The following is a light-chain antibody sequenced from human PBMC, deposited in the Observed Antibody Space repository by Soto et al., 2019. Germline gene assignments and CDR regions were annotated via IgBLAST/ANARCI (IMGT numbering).Light chain of an antibody. Sequence: QSALTQPPSASGSPGLSVTISCTGTSSDVGRYNYVSWYQQHPGKAPRLMICEVSRRPSGVPDRFSGSKSGNTASLTVSGLQAEDEADYYCSSYAGSSNVFGTGTKLTVL. CDR3: SSYAGSSNV. CDR2: EVS. J-gene: IGLJ1*01. V-gene: IGLV2-8*01. CDR1: SSDVGRYNY.